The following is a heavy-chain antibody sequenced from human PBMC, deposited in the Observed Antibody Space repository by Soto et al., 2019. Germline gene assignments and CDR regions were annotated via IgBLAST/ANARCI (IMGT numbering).Heavy chain of an antibody. CDR1: GGSFSGYY. D-gene: IGHD6-19*01. J-gene: IGHJ4*02. V-gene: IGHV4-34*01. Sequence: SETLSLTCAVHGGSFSGYYWSWIRQPPGKGLEWIGEINHSGSTNCNPSLKSRVTISVDTSKNQFSLKLSTVTAADTAVYYCARGGPRVAGSDYWGQGTLVTVSS. CDR3: ARGGPRVAGSDY. CDR2: INHSGST.